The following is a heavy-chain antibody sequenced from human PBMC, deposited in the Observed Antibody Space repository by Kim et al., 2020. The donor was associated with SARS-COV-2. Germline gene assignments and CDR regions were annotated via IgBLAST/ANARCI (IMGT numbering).Heavy chain of an antibody. CDR2: ISSSSSYI. Sequence: GGSLRLSCAASGFTFSSYSMNWVRQAPGKGLEWVSSISSSSSYIYYADSVKGRFTISRDNAKNSLYLQMNSLRAEDTAVYYCARDGGYCGGDCYFPNWFDPWGQGTLVTVSS. V-gene: IGHV3-21*01. CDR3: ARDGGYCGGDCYFPNWFDP. CDR1: GFTFSSYS. D-gene: IGHD2-21*01. J-gene: IGHJ5*02.